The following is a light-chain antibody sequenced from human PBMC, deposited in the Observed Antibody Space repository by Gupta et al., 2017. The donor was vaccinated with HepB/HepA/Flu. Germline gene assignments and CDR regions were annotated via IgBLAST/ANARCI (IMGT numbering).Light chain of an antibody. J-gene: IGLJ1*01. Sequence: QSALTQPASVSGSTGQSITISCTGTSNDVGSYDLVSWYQHHPGKAPKLMIYDVTKRPSGVSNRFSGSKSGNTASLTISGLQAEDEADYYCCSYAGSGTFYVFGTGTKVTVL. CDR2: DVT. V-gene: IGLV2-23*02. CDR3: CSYAGSGTFYV. CDR1: SNDVGSYDL.